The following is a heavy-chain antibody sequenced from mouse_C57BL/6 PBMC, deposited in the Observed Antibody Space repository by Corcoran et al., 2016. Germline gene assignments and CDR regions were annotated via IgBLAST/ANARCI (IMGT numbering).Heavy chain of an antibody. D-gene: IGHD2-3*01. CDR3: ARGRLGYYPFAY. Sequence: QVQLQQSGAELVKPGASVKISCKASGYAFSSYWMNWVKQRPGKGLEWIGQIYPGDGDTNYNGKFKGKATLTADKSSSTAYMQLSSLTSEDSAVYFCARGRLGYYPFAYWCQGTLVTVSA. CDR1: GYAFSSYW. CDR2: IYPGDGDT. J-gene: IGHJ3*01. V-gene: IGHV1-80*01.